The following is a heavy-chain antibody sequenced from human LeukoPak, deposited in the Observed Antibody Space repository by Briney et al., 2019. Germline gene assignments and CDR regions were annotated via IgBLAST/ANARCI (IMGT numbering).Heavy chain of an antibody. CDR1: GGSISSYY. CDR2: IYYSGSA. V-gene: IGHV4-59*01. Sequence: SETLSLTCTVSGGSISSYYWSWIRQPPGKGLEWIGYIYYSGSANYNPSLKSRVTISVDTSKNQFSLKLSSVTAADTAVYYCARGVGYSYFDYWGQGTLVTVSS. J-gene: IGHJ4*02. CDR3: ARGVGYSYFDY. D-gene: IGHD2-15*01.